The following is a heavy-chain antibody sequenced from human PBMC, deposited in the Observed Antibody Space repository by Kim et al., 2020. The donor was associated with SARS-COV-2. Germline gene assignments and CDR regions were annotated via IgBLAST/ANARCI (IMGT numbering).Heavy chain of an antibody. D-gene: IGHD1-7*01. Sequence: ASVKVSCETSGYTFNSFGINWVRQAPGQGLEWVGWISGYDGNTKYAGKFQGRVTMTTDTSTTTADMDLRSLTSDDTAVYYCARSHITGTADYWGQGTLVT. V-gene: IGHV1-18*01. CDR3: ARSHITGTADY. CDR2: ISGYDGNT. CDR1: GYTFNSFG. J-gene: IGHJ4*02.